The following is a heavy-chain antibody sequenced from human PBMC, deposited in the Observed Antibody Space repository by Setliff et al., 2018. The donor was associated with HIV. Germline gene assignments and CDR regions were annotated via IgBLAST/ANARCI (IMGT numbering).Heavy chain of an antibody. CDR2: IYTSGST. J-gene: IGHJ4*02. V-gene: IGHV4-4*09. D-gene: IGHD2-2*01. CDR3: ARLDCSSSSGFVDY. Sequence: GSLRLSCAASGFTFSSYAMSWIRQPPGKGLEWIGNIYTSGSTNYNPSLKSRVTISVDTSKNQFSLKLSSVTAADTAVYYCARLDCSSSSGFVDYWGQGTLVTVSS. CDR1: GFTFSSYA.